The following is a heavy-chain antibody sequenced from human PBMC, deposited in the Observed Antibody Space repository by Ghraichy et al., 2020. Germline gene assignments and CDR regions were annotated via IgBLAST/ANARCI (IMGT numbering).Heavy chain of an antibody. Sequence: ASVKVSCKVSGYTLTELSMHWVRQAPGKGLEWMGGFDPEDGETIYAQKFQGRVTMTEDTSTDTAYMELSSLRSEDTAVYYCATKVPKTQYFDWLWGGAPSNWFDPWGQGTLVTVSS. J-gene: IGHJ5*02. V-gene: IGHV1-24*01. CDR3: ATKVPKTQYFDWLWGGAPSNWFDP. CDR2: FDPEDGET. D-gene: IGHD3-9*01. CDR1: GYTLTELS.